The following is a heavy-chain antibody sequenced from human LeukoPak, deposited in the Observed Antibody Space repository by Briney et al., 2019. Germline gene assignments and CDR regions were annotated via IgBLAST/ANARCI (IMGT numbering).Heavy chain of an antibody. CDR2: MYYSGST. D-gene: IGHD3-22*01. J-gene: IGHJ5*02. Sequence: SETLSLTCTVSGGSISSYHWSWIRQPPGKGLEWIGNMYYSGSTNYNPSLRSRVTISVDTSKNQFSLKLSSVTAADTAVYYCARLRNYYDRSGYKQLWFDPWGQGTLVTVSS. CDR1: GGSISSYH. V-gene: IGHV4-59*01. CDR3: ARLRNYYDRSGYKQLWFDP.